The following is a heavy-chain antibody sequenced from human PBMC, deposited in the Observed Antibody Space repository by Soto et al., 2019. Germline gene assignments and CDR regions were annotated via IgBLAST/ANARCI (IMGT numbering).Heavy chain of an antibody. Sequence: PGGSLRLSCAASGFTFSSYAMSWVRQAPGKGLEWVSAISGSGGSTYYADSVKGRFTISRDNSKNTLYLQMNSLRAEDTAVYYCAKSSTLWFGELFYYYYYMDVWGKGTTVTVSS. CDR1: GFTFSSYA. CDR3: AKSSTLWFGELFYYYYYMDV. D-gene: IGHD3-10*01. J-gene: IGHJ6*03. CDR2: ISGSGGST. V-gene: IGHV3-23*01.